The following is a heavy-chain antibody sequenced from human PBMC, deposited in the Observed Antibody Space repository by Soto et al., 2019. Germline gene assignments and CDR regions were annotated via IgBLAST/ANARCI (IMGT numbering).Heavy chain of an antibody. V-gene: IGHV1-2*02. CDR2: INAHSGGT. CDR3: TKDLTRQLAYWLDP. Sequence: ASVKVSCKASGFSFTGYYIHWLRQAPGQGLEWMGWINAHSGGTEYAQKFQGRVTLTRDTSIATAYLTLTSLTSDDTALYYCTKDLTRQLAYWLDPWGQGTQVTVSS. CDR1: GFSFTGYY. J-gene: IGHJ5*02. D-gene: IGHD6-6*01.